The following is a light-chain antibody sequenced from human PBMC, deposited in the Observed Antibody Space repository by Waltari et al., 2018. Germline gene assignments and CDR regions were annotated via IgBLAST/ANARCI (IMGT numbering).Light chain of an antibody. V-gene: IGLV2-23*01. CDR3: CSYAGSFTLV. CDR2: EDN. CDR1: RGYIGTFNL. Sequence: QAALTQPASVSGSAGQSVTISCPGPRGYIGTFNLFSWYQQHPGKAPKLIIYEDNKRPSGVSPRFSASKSGNTASLTISGLQAEDEADYHCCSYAGSFTLVFGGGTKVTIL. J-gene: IGLJ2*01.